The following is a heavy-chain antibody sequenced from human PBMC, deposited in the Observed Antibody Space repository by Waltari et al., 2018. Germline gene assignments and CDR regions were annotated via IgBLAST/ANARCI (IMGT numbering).Heavy chain of an antibody. J-gene: IGHJ4*02. Sequence: EVQLVESGGGLVQPGRSLRLSCAASGFTFDDYAMHWVRQAPGKGLEWVSGISWNSGSIGDADSVKGRCTISRDNAKNSLYLQMNSLRAEDTALYYCAKGPLGVVSAPLNYWGQGTLVTVSS. V-gene: IGHV3-9*01. CDR1: GFTFDDYA. D-gene: IGHD2-15*01. CDR3: AKGPLGVVSAPLNY. CDR2: ISWNSGSI.